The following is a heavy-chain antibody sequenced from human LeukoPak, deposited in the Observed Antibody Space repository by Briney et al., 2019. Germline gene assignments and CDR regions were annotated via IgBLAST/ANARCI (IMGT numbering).Heavy chain of an antibody. D-gene: IGHD5-18*01. CDR3: AREGRGIQLWLNWFDP. CDR2: IRARSSLI. J-gene: IGHJ5*02. Sequence: GGSLRLSCAASGFDFSLSSMIWVRQAPGKGLQWVSYIRARSSLISYADSVRGRFTISRDDAKNSVYLQMDSLRADDTAVYYCAREGRGIQLWLNWFDPWGQGTLVTVSS. CDR1: GFDFSLSS. V-gene: IGHV3-48*04.